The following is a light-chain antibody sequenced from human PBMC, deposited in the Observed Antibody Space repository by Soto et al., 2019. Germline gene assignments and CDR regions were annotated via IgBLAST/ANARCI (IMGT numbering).Light chain of an antibody. CDR1: QSVSSS. CDR3: QQYYSWPLT. Sequence: EIVMTQSPATLSVSPGERATLSCRASQSVSSSLAWYQQKPGQAPRLLIYGASTRATGIPARFSGSGSGTEFTLTISSLQSEDFAVYYCQQYYSWPLTFGQGTKVELK. CDR2: GAS. J-gene: IGKJ1*01. V-gene: IGKV3-15*01.